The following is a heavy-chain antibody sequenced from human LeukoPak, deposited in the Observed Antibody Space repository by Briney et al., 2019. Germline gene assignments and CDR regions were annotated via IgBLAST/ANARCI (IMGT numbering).Heavy chain of an antibody. CDR2: IIPIFGTA. Sequence: ASVKVSCKASGGTFSSYAISWVRQAPGQGLEWMGGIIPIFGTANYAQKFQGRVTITTDESTSTAYMELSSLRSEDTAVYYCAREVGAAAGFLDYWGQGTLVTVSS. CDR1: GGTFSSYA. CDR3: AREVGAAAGFLDY. V-gene: IGHV1-69*05. J-gene: IGHJ4*02. D-gene: IGHD6-13*01.